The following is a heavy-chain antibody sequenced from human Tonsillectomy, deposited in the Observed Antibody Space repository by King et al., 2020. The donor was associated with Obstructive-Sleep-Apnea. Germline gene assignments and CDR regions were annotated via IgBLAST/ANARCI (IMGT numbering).Heavy chain of an antibody. CDR3: ARDRVCSSTSCYGVDDYYGMDV. Sequence: QLVQSGAEVKKPGASVKVSCKASGYIFTSYGISWVRQAPGQGLEWRGWISPYNDNKNYAQKAQGRVTVTTDTSTSTAYMELRNLRSDDTAVYYCARDRVCSSTSCYGVDDYYGMDVWGQGTTVTVSS. V-gene: IGHV1-18*04. CDR1: GYIFTSYG. D-gene: IGHD2-2*01. CDR2: ISPYNDNK. J-gene: IGHJ6*02.